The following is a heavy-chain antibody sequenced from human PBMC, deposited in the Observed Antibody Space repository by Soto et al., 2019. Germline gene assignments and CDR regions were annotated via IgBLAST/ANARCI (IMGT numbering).Heavy chain of an antibody. D-gene: IGHD2-15*01. CDR1: GFTFSSYS. V-gene: IGHV3-21*01. Sequence: EVQLVESGGGLVKPGGSLRLSCAASGFTFSSYSMNWVRQAPGKGLEWVSSISSSSSYIYYADSVKGRFTISRDNAKNSQYLQMNSLGAEDTAVYYCARDPWYCSGGSCYGGGFDYWGQRTLVTVSS. CDR2: ISSSSSYI. CDR3: ARDPWYCSGGSCYGGGFDY. J-gene: IGHJ4*02.